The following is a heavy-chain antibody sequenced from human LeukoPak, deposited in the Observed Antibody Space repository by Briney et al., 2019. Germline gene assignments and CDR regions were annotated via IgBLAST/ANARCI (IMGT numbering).Heavy chain of an antibody. CDR3: ARGTGSSWYGGPFDS. J-gene: IGHJ4*02. V-gene: IGHV4-34*01. CDR2: INHSGST. Sequence: SETLSLTCAVYGGSFSGYYWSWIRQPPEKGLEWIGEINHSGSTNYNPSLKGRVTTSVDTSKNQFSLKLSSVTAADTAVYYCARGTGSSWYGGPFDSWGQGTLVTVSS. CDR1: GGSFSGYY. D-gene: IGHD6-13*01.